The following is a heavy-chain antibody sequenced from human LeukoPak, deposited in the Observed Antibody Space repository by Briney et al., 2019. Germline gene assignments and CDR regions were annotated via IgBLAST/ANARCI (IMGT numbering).Heavy chain of an antibody. D-gene: IGHD3-3*01. CDR1: GGSFSGYY. CDR3: ARGAAVGSAFGIDY. J-gene: IGHJ4*02. CDR2: INHSGST. V-gene: IGHV4-34*01. Sequence: PSETLSLTCAVYGGSFSGYYWSWIRQPPGKGLEWIGEINHSGSTNYNPSLKSRVTISVDTSKNQFSLKLSSVTAADTAVYYCARGAAVGSAFGIDYWGQGTLVTVSS.